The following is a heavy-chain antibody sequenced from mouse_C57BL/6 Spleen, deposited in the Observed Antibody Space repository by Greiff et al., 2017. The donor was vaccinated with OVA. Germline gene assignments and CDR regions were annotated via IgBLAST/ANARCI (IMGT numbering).Heavy chain of an antibody. V-gene: IGHV1-42*01. Sequence: EVQLQQSGPELVKPGASVKISCKASGYSFTGYYMNWVKQSPEKSLEWIGEINPSTGGTTYNQKFKAKATLTVDKSSSTAYMQLKSLTSEDSAVYYCARRGAVVARGVSGWFAYWGQGTLVTVSA. CDR1: GYSFTGYY. CDR3: ARRGAVVARGVSGWFAY. J-gene: IGHJ3*01. CDR2: INPSTGGT. D-gene: IGHD1-1*01.